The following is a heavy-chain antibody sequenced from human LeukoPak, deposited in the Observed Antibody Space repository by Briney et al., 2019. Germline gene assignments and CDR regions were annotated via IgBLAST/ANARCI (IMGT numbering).Heavy chain of an antibody. J-gene: IGHJ4*02. V-gene: IGHV3-23*01. CDR1: GFTFSSYA. D-gene: IGHD3-3*01. CDR3: AKSPTFLXXPDTXDY. CDR2: ISGSGGST. Sequence: GGSLRLSCAASGFTFSSYAVSWVRQAPGKGLEWVSAISGSGGSTYYADSVKGRFTISRDNSKNTLYLQMNSLRAEDTAVYYCAKSPTFLXXPDTXDYWGQGTLVTVSS.